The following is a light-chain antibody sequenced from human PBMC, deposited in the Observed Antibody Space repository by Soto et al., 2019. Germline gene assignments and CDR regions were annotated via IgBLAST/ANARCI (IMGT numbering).Light chain of an antibody. J-gene: IGKJ5*01. CDR3: QQFNNYPIT. V-gene: IGKV1D-13*01. CDR1: QGISSA. Sequence: AIQLTQSPSSLSASVGDRVTITCRASQGISSALAWYQQKPGKAPKLLIYDASSVESGVPTRFSGSGSGTYFTLTISSLQPEDFATHYCQQFNNYPITFGQGTRLEIK. CDR2: DAS.